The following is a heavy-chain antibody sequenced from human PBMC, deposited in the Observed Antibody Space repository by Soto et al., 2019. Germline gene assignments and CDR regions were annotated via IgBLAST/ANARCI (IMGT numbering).Heavy chain of an antibody. V-gene: IGHV1-3*01. D-gene: IGHD6-19*01. CDR1: GYTFTTYA. CDR2: INAGNGNT. Sequence: QVQLVQSGAEVKKPGASVKVSCKASGYTFTTYAMHWVRQAPGQRLEWMGWINAGNGNTKYSQKFQGRVTITRDTSASTADMELSSLRSEDTAVYYCARVTSTGWRLMDVWGQGTTVTVSS. J-gene: IGHJ6*02. CDR3: ARVTSTGWRLMDV.